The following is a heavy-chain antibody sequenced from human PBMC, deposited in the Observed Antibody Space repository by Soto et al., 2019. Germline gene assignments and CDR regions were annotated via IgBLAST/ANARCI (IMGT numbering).Heavy chain of an antibody. CDR2: INPNRGGT. V-gene: IGHV1-2*04. CDR3: ATGLVAAGTIYYYYGLDV. D-gene: IGHD6-13*01. CDR1: GYTFTGYY. J-gene: IGHJ6*02. Sequence: QVQLVQSGAEVRKPGASVKVSCKASGYTFTGYYMHWVRQAPGQGLEWMGWINPNRGGTNYAQKFQGWVTITRDTSISTAYMELRRLRSDDTAVYYCATGLVAAGTIYYYYGLDVWGQGTTVTVSS.